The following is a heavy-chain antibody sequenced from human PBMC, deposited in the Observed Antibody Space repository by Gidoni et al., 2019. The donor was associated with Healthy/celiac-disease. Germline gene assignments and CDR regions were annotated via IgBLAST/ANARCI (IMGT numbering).Heavy chain of an antibody. J-gene: IGHJ6*03. CDR3: ARERGSWTYMDV. V-gene: IGHV3-30*01. CDR1: GFTFSSYA. Sequence: QVQLVESGGGVVQPGRSLRLSCAASGFTFSSYAMHWVRQAPGKGLEWVAVISYDGSNKYYADSVKGRFTISRDNSKNTLYLQMNSLRAEDTAVYYCARERGSWTYMDVWGKGTTVTVSS. D-gene: IGHD2-15*01. CDR2: ISYDGSNK.